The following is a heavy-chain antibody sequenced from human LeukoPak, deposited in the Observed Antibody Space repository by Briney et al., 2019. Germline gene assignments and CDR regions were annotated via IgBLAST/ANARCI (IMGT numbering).Heavy chain of an antibody. CDR2: ISAYNGDT. CDR3: ARDRPDIVLMEDYGMDV. Sequence: ASVKVSCKASGYPFTSYYINWVRQAPGQGLEWMGWISAYNGDTNYAQNLQGRVTMTTDTSTDTAYMELRSLRSDDTAVYYCARDRPDIVLMEDYGMDVWGQGTTVTVSS. J-gene: IGHJ6*02. CDR1: GYPFTSYY. V-gene: IGHV1-18*01. D-gene: IGHD2-8*01.